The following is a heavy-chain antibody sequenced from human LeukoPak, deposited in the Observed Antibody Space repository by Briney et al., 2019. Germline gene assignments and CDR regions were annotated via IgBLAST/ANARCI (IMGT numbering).Heavy chain of an antibody. CDR1: GGSISGSSYY. Sequence: SETLSLTCTVSGGSISGSSYYWGWIRQPPGKGLEWIGSIYYSGSTYYNPSLKSRVTISVDTSKNQFSLKLSSVTAADTAVYYCARRGDGYGYYFDYWGQGTLVTVSS. CDR2: IYYSGST. J-gene: IGHJ4*02. CDR3: ARRGDGYGYYFDY. V-gene: IGHV4-39*01. D-gene: IGHD5-24*01.